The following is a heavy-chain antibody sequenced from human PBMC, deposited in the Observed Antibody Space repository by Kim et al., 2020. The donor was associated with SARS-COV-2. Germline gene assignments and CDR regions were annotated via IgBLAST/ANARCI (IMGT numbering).Heavy chain of an antibody. CDR3: AKDRPRRITMIVGGFDY. V-gene: IGHV3-30*18. CDR2: ISYDGSNK. Sequence: GGSLRLSCAASGFTFSSYGMHWVRQAPGKGLEWVAVISYDGSNKYYADSVKGRFTISRDNSKNTLYLQMNSLRAEDTAVYYCAKDRPRRITMIVGGFDYWGQGTLVTVSS. J-gene: IGHJ4*02. CDR1: GFTFSSYG. D-gene: IGHD3-22*01.